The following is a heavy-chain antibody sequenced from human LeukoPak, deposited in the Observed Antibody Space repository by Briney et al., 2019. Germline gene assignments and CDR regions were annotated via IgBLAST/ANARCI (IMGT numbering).Heavy chain of an antibody. CDR1: GFTFSSYW. V-gene: IGHV3-74*01. J-gene: IGHJ4*02. Sequence: PGGSLRLSCTASGFTFSSYWMHWVRQGPGEGLVWVSRIYSDGSRTTYADSVKGRFTISRDNAKNSLYLQMNSLRAEDTAVYYCARVGSGWPTFDYWGQGTLVTVSS. CDR2: IYSDGSRT. D-gene: IGHD6-19*01. CDR3: ARVGSGWPTFDY.